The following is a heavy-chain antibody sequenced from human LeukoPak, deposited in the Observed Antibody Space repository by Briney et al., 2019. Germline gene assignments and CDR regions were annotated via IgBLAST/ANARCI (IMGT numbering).Heavy chain of an antibody. CDR3: AKDSGVTAIPIGAFDI. V-gene: IGHV3-9*01. Sequence: GRSLRLSCAASGFTFDDYAMHWVRQAPGKGLEWVSGISWNSGSIGYADSVKGRFTISRDNAKNSLYLQMNSLRAEGTALYYCAKDSGVTAIPIGAFDIWGQGTMVTVSS. J-gene: IGHJ3*02. CDR2: ISWNSGSI. D-gene: IGHD2-21*02. CDR1: GFTFDDYA.